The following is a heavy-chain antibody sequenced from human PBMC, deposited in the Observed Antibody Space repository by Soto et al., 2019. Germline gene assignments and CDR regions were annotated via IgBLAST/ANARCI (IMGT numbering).Heavy chain of an antibody. V-gene: IGHV3-30*18. J-gene: IGHJ6*02. CDR3: AKEVFSNYYYYGMDV. CDR1: GFTFSSYG. D-gene: IGHD4-4*01. CDR2: ISYDGSNK. Sequence: GGSLRLSCAASGFTFSSYGMHWVRQAPGKGLEWVAVISYDGSNKYYADSVKGRFTISRDNSKNTLYLQMNSLRAEDTAVYYCAKEVFSNYYYYGMDVWGQGTTVTVSS.